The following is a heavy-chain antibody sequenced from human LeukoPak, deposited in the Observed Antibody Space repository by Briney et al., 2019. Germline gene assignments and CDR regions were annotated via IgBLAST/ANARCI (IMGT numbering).Heavy chain of an antibody. J-gene: IGHJ4*02. Sequence: ASVKVSCKASGVTSNSHAISWVRQAPGQGLEWMGRIIPNLGTTNRAQNFQDRVTLTADKSTNTTYMELTSLTSDDTAVYYCATTNDGGGYQWGDFFDFWGQGTLVTVSS. D-gene: IGHD3-22*01. CDR1: GVTSNSHA. V-gene: IGHV1-69*04. CDR2: IIPNLGTT. CDR3: ATTNDGGGYQWGDFFDF.